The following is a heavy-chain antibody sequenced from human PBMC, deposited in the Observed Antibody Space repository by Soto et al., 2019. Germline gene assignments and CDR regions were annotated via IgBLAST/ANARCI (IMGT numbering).Heavy chain of an antibody. D-gene: IGHD6-19*01. J-gene: IGHJ4*02. CDR2: INHSGST. CDR1: GGSFSGYY. Sequence: SETLSLTCAVYGGSFSGYYWSWIRQPPGKGLEWIGEINHSGSTNYNPSLKSRVTISVDTSKNQFSLKLSSVTAADTAVYYCGARYSSGYFDYWGQGTLVTVS. V-gene: IGHV4-34*01. CDR3: GARYSSGYFDY.